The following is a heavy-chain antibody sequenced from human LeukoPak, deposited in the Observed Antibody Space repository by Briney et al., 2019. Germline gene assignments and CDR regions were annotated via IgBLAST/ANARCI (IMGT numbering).Heavy chain of an antibody. CDR1: GGSISSYY. J-gene: IGHJ3*02. CDR2: IYYSGST. D-gene: IGHD6-19*01. V-gene: IGHV4-59*01. CDR3: ARDQGAVAPLDAFDI. Sequence: PSETLSLTCTVSGGSISSYYWSWIRQPPGKGLEWIGYIYYSGSTNYNPSLKSRVTISVDTSKNQFSLKLSSVTAADTAVYYCARDQGAVAPLDAFDIWGQGTMVTVSS.